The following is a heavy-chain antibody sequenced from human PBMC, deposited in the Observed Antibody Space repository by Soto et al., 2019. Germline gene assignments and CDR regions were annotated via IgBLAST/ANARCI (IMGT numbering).Heavy chain of an antibody. V-gene: IGHV3-30*18. Sequence: LRLSCAASVFTFSNYAMHGVRQAPGKGLEWVALTSYDGNNEYYTDSVKGRFTISRDNSKNTLFLQMNSPRPEGTAVYYCVKDKGVFNWATSYFDYWGQGALVTVSS. CDR2: TSYDGNNE. D-gene: IGHD1-1*01. J-gene: IGHJ4*02. CDR3: VKDKGVFNWATSYFDY. CDR1: VFTFSNYA.